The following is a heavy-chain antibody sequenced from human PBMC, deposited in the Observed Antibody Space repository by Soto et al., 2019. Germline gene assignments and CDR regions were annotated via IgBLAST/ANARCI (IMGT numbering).Heavy chain of an antibody. CDR1: GFTFSSYD. J-gene: IGHJ6*02. V-gene: IGHV3-13*01. D-gene: IGHD5-12*01. Sequence: PGGSLRLSCAASGFTFSSYDMHWVRQATGKGLEWVSAIGTAVDTYYPGSVKGRFTISRENAKNSLYLQMNSLRAGDTAVYYCARSYSGYDPHGMYVWGQETTLTVSS. CDR3: ARSYSGYDPHGMYV. CDR2: IGTAVDT.